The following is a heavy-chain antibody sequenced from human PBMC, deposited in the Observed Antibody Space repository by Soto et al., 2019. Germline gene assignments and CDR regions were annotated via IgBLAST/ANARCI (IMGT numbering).Heavy chain of an antibody. V-gene: IGHV4-30-4*01. Sequence: VQLQGSGPGLVKPLQTLSLTCAVSGVSLSRGGHYWSGIRQTRGKGLEWVGYIQFSRDTYYNPSHEDRVSMSVDTSKNQFSLELTSVTAADTAVYYCFKDTSWSRPYWGQGTLVTGSS. D-gene: IGHD2-15*01. CDR3: FKDTSWSRPY. CDR1: GVSLSRGGHY. J-gene: IGHJ4*02. CDR2: IQFSRDT.